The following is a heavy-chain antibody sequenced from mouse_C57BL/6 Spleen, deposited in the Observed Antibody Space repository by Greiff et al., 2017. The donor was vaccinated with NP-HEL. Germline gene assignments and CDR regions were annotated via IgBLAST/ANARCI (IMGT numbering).Heavy chain of an antibody. D-gene: IGHD1-1*01. CDR1: GFTFSSYA. CDR2: ISDGGSYT. J-gene: IGHJ4*01. V-gene: IGHV5-4*01. Sequence: EVQLVESGGGLVKPGGSLKLSCAASGFTFSSYAMSWVRQTPEKRLEWVATISDGGSYTYYPDNVKGRFTISRDNAKNNLSRQMSHLKSEDTAMYYCARIHYYGSSYPYYYAMDYWGQGTSVTVSS. CDR3: ARIHYYGSSYPYYYAMDY.